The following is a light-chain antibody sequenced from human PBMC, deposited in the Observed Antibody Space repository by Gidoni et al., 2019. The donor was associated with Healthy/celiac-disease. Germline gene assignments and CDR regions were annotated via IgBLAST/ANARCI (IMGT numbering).Light chain of an antibody. CDR2: GAS. Sequence: EIVMTQSPATLSVSPGERATLSCRASQSVSSNLAWYQQKPVQAPRLLIYGASTRATGIPASFSGSGSGTEFTRTISSLQSEDFAVYYCQQYNNWPPWTFGQGTKVEIK. V-gene: IGKV3-15*01. CDR1: QSVSSN. J-gene: IGKJ1*01. CDR3: QQYNNWPPWT.